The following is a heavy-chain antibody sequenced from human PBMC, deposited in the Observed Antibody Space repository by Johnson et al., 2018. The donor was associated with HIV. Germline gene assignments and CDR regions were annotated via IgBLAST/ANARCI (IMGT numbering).Heavy chain of an antibody. CDR2: ITASGSPI. V-gene: IGHV3-11*01. D-gene: IGHD3-10*01. J-gene: IGHJ3*02. CDR3: TTCERGGFGEGAFDI. CDR1: GFIFSDSY. Sequence: QVQLVESGGGLVKPGGSLRLSCAASGFIFSDSYMSWIRPAPGQGLEWLSYITASGSPIYSADYVRVRFTIARDNAKNSLYLQMNSLRAEDTAVYYCTTCERGGFGEGAFDIWGQGTMVTVSS.